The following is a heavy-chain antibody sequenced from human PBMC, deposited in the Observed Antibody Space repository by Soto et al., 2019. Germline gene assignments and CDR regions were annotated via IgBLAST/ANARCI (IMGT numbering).Heavy chain of an antibody. D-gene: IGHD2-15*01. J-gene: IGHJ6*02. Sequence: PGGSLRLSCVASGFAFSTYNMNWVRQAPGMGLEWVSFISGSDTTIYYADSVRGRFTISRDNARNSLYLHMNSLRDDDTAVYYCERDRGQANNFVGQDYGLDVWGQGTTVTVSS. CDR2: ISGSDTTI. V-gene: IGHV3-48*02. CDR1: GFAFSTYN. CDR3: ERDRGQANNFVGQDYGLDV.